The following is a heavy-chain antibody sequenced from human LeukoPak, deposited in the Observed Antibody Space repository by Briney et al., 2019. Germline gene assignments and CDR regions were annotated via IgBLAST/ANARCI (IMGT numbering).Heavy chain of an antibody. D-gene: IGHD3-22*01. Sequence: PSETLSLTCTVSGGSISSYYWSWIRQPPGKGLEWIGEINHSGSTNYNPSLKSRVTISVDTSKNQFSLKPSSVTAADTAVYYCARGLYDSSGYYYDFDYWGQGTLVTVSS. J-gene: IGHJ4*02. CDR2: INHSGST. V-gene: IGHV4-34*01. CDR1: GGSISSYY. CDR3: ARGLYDSSGYYYDFDY.